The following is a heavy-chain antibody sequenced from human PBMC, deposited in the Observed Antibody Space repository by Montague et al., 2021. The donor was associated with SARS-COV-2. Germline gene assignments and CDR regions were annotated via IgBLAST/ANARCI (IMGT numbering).Heavy chain of an antibody. J-gene: IGHJ3*02. CDR1: GDSISSYY. CDR3: ARTWRFGQSYGLDI. V-gene: IGHV4-59*01. D-gene: IGHD3-16*01. CDR2: AYYVPSTNXANT. Sequence: SETLSLTCSVSGDSISSYYYNWIRQTPGKGLEWIGYAYYVPSTNXANTNSNPSFKRRVTISLDTSENQFSLKLSSVTASDTAVYYCARTWRFGQSYGLDIWGQGTMVTVSS.